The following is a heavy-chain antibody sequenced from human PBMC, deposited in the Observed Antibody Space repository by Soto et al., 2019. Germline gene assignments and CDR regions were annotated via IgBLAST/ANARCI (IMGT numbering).Heavy chain of an antibody. J-gene: IGHJ4*02. V-gene: IGHV1-18*01. CDR1: GYTFTTYG. Sequence: GASVKVSCKASGYTFTTYGMSWVRQTPGQGLEYMGWILGDGTGAKYERKFQDKFTMTTDTSKSTVYMELRSLTSDDSAIYYCVRDLNGYFYYWGQGTVVTVSS. CDR3: VRDLNGYFYY. CDR2: ILGDGTGA.